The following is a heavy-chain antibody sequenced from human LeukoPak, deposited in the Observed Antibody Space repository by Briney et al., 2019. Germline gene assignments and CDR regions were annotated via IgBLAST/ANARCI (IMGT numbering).Heavy chain of an antibody. J-gene: IGHJ4*02. V-gene: IGHV1-69*01. CDR1: GRTFSSYA. CDR2: IISIFGTS. Sequence: SVKVSCQACGRTFSSYAIRWVRQAPCRGRDWMGGIISIFGTSNYAQKFQGRVTITADESTSTAYMELRRLRSEDTAVYSCASAYCSSSSCYRVFDYWGEGTLVTVHS. CDR3: ASAYCSSSSCYRVFDY. D-gene: IGHD2-2*01.